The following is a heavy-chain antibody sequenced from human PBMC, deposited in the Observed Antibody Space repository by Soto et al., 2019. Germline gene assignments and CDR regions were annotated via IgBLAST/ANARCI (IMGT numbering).Heavy chain of an antibody. D-gene: IGHD2-8*01. CDR2: MNPNSGNT. Sequence: ASVKVSCKASGNTFTSYDINWVRQATGQGLEWMGWMNPNSGNTGYAQKFQGRVTMARNTSISTAYMELSSLRSEDTAVYYCATWGGTNGVLEAFDIWGQVTMVTVSS. V-gene: IGHV1-8*01. CDR3: ATWGGTNGVLEAFDI. CDR1: GNTFTSYD. J-gene: IGHJ3*02.